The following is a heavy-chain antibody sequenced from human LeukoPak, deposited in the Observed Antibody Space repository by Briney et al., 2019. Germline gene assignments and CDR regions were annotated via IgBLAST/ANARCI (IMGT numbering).Heavy chain of an antibody. J-gene: IGHJ4*02. Sequence: HPSETLSLTCTVSGDSISSTSNCWGWIRQPPGKGLEWIGSICYSGNTYYNPSLKSRVTISVETSKNQFSLKVSSVTAADTAVYYYARDGAEYFFDYWGQGTLVTVSS. V-gene: IGHV4-39*07. CDR1: GDSISSTSNC. D-gene: IGHD4/OR15-4a*01. CDR2: ICYSGNT. CDR3: ARDGAEYFFDY.